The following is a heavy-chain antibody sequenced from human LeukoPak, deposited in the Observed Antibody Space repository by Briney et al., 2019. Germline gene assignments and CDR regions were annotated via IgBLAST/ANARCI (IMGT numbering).Heavy chain of an antibody. CDR2: IIPILGIA. V-gene: IGHV1-69*04. CDR3: ARRFCTSTNCLDYYYGMDE. CDR1: GGTFNSYA. Sequence: PGASVKVSCKASGGTFNSYAISWVRQAPGQGLEWMGRIIPILGIANYAQKFQGRVTITADKSTSTAYMELSSLRSEDTAVYYCARRFCTSTNCLDYYYGMDEWGQGTTVTVSS. D-gene: IGHD2-2*01. J-gene: IGHJ6*02.